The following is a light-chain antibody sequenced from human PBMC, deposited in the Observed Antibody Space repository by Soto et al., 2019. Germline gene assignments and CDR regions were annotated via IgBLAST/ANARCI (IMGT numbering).Light chain of an antibody. CDR2: GAS. V-gene: IGKV3-15*01. CDR1: QSVSSN. J-gene: IGKJ1*01. CDR3: QQYKNWPWT. Sequence: EIVMTQSRATLSVLAGEGATVSCRASQSVSSNLARYQQKPGQARRIVIYGASTRATGVPARISSRGSGTKFALTISPLQSEDFAVYYCQQYKNWPWTLGQGTKV.